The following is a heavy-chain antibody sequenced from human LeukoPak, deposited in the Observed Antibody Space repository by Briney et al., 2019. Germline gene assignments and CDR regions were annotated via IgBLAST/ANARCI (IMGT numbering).Heavy chain of an antibody. V-gene: IGHV3-23*01. Sequence: GGSLRLSCAASGFTFSSYAIAWVRRAPGKGLKWVSTISGSGSMTYYADSVKGRFTISRDTASNTMHLEMNNLRIEDTAVYYCMRDYMGWFDPWGQGSLVTVSS. D-gene: IGHD3-10*01. J-gene: IGHJ5*02. CDR2: ISGSGSMT. CDR1: GFTFSSYA. CDR3: MRDYMGWFDP.